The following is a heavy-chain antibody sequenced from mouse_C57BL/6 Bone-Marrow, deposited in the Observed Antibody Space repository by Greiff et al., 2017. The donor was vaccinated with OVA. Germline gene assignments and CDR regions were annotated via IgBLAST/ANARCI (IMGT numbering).Heavy chain of an antibody. CDR2: IDPSDSYT. CDR3: ARRPYYYGSSHPYFDY. Sequence: QVQLQQPGAELVMPGASVKLSCKATGYTFTSYWMHWVKQRPGQGLEWIGEIDPSDSYTNYNQKFKGKSTLTVDKSSSTAYMQLSSLTSEDSAVYYCARRPYYYGSSHPYFDYWGQGTTLTVSS. CDR1: GYTFTSYW. D-gene: IGHD1-1*01. J-gene: IGHJ2*01. V-gene: IGHV1-69*01.